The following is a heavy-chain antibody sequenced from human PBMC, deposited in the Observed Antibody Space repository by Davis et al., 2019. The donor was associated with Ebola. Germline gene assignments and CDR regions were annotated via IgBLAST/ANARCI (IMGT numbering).Heavy chain of an antibody. Sequence: SETLSLTCSVAGGSISSGGYYWNWIRQHPGEGLEWIGIIYYSGTTHYNPSLKSRVIISRDTSKNQFSLKLSSVTAADTAVYYCARGDSYYDPSGYYAGPEAPDHWGQRTLVSVSS. CDR3: ARGDSYYDPSGYYAGPEAPDH. D-gene: IGHD3-22*01. J-gene: IGHJ4*02. CDR2: IYYSGTT. CDR1: GGSISSGGYY. V-gene: IGHV4-31*03.